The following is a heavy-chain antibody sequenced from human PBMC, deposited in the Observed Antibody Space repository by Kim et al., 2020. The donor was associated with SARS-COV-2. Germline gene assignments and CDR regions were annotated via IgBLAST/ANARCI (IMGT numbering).Heavy chain of an antibody. Sequence: GGSLRLSCAASGFTFSSYDMHWVRQATGKGLEWVSAIGTAGDTYYPGSVKGRFTISRENAKNSLYLQMNSLRAGDTAVYYCARERVVRGAARYWYFDLWGRGTLVTVSS. V-gene: IGHV3-13*04. J-gene: IGHJ2*01. D-gene: IGHD3-10*01. CDR1: GFTFSSYD. CDR2: IGTAGDT. CDR3: ARERVVRGAARYWYFDL.